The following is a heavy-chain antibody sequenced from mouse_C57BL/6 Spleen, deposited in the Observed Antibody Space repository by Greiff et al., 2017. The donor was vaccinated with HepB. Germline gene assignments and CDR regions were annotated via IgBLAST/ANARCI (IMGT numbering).Heavy chain of an antibody. Sequence: EVQLQESGPGLVKPSQSLSLTCSVTGSSITSGYYWNWIRQFPGNQLEWMGYISYDGSNNYNPSLKNRISITRDTSKNQFFLKLNAVTTEDTATYYCARAGVYDTWFAYWGQGTLVTVSA. J-gene: IGHJ3*01. D-gene: IGHD1-3*01. CDR2: ISYDGSN. CDR1: GSSITSGYY. CDR3: ARAGVYDTWFAY. V-gene: IGHV3-6*01.